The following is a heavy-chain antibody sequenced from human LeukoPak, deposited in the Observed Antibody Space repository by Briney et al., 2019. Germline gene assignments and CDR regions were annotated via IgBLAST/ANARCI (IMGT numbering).Heavy chain of an antibody. D-gene: IGHD3-3*01. CDR2: ISYDGSNK. CDR3: AREIRFLESNWFDP. CDR1: GFTFSSYA. J-gene: IGHJ5*02. Sequence: GGSLRLSCAASGFTFSSYAMHWVRQAPGKGLEWVAVISYDGSNKYYADSVKGRFTISRDNSKNKLYLQMNSLRAEDTAVYYCAREIRFLESNWFDPWGQGTLVTVSS. V-gene: IGHV3-30-3*01.